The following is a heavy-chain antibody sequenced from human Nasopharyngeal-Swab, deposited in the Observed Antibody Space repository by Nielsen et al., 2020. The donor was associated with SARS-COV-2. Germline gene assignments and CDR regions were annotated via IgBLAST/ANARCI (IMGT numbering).Heavy chain of an antibody. CDR3: ARVPATGYYFDY. Sequence: LVKPTQTLTLTCTFSGFSLSTSGMSVSWIRQPPGKALEWLALIDWDDDKYYSTSLKTSLTISKDTSKNQVVLTMTNMDPVDTATYYCARVPATGYYFDYWGQGTLVTVSS. CDR1: GFSLSTSGMS. J-gene: IGHJ4*02. D-gene: IGHD1-1*01. V-gene: IGHV2-70*01. CDR2: IDWDDDK.